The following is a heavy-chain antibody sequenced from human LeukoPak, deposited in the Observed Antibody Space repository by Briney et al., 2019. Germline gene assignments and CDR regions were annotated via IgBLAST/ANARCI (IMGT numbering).Heavy chain of an antibody. V-gene: IGHV4-39*07. D-gene: IGHD3-3*01. CDR1: GGSISSSSYY. Sequence: SETLSLTCTVSGGSISSSSYYWGWIRQPPGKGLERIGSIYYSGSTYYNPSLKSRVTISVDTSKSQFSLKLSSVTAADTAVYYCARTILVLDYYYYYYMDVWGKGTMVTVSS. CDR3: ARTILVLDYYYYYYMDV. J-gene: IGHJ6*03. CDR2: IYYSGST.